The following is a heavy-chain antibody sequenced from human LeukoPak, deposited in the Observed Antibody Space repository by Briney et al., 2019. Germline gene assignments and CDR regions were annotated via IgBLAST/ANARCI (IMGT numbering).Heavy chain of an antibody. D-gene: IGHD3-22*01. J-gene: IGHJ4*02. V-gene: IGHV3-23*01. CDR1: GITLSNYG. Sequence: GGSLRLSCAVSGITLSNYGMSWVRQAPGKGLEWVAGIGGSGGRTNYADSVKGRFTISRDNPKNTLYLQMNSLRAEDPAVYFCAKRGVVIRVILVGFHKEAYYFDSWGQGTLVTVSS. CDR2: IGGSGGRT. CDR3: AKRGVVIRVILVGFHKEAYYFDS.